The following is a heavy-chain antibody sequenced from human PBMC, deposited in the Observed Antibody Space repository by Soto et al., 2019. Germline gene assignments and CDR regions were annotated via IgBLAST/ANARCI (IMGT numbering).Heavy chain of an antibody. V-gene: IGHV3-23*01. J-gene: IGHJ4*02. CDR3: ALDKFEVLSARIAVGGITDY. CDR2: ISGSGGST. Sequence: PGGSLRLSCAASGFTFSSYAMSWVRQAPGKGLEWVSAISGSGGSTYYADSVKGRFTISRDNSKNTLYLQMNSLRAEDTAVYYCALDKFEVLSARIAVGGITDYWGQGTLVTVSS. CDR1: GFTFSSYA. D-gene: IGHD6-19*01.